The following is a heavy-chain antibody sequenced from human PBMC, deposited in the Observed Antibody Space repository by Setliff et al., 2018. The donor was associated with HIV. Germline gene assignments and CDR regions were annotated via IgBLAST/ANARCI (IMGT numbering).Heavy chain of an antibody. V-gene: IGHV1-8*01. CDR2: MNPNSGNT. CDR3: ARGSPTAGDY. J-gene: IGHJ4*02. Sequence: GASVKVSCKASGYTFTNYDVNWVRQAPGQGLEWMGWMNPNSGNTGYAQNFQGRVTMTRNTSISTAYMELTSLRFEDTAVYYCARGSPTAGDYWGQGTLVTVSS. CDR1: GYTFTNYD.